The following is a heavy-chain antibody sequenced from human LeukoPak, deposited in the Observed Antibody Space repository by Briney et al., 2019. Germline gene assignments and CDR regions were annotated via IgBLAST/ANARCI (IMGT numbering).Heavy chain of an antibody. V-gene: IGHV3-21*01. J-gene: IGHJ4*02. CDR2: ISSSSSYI. CDR3: ARDDYGDSYFDY. CDR1: AFTFSNYN. D-gene: IGHD4-17*01. Sequence: GGSLRLSCAASAFTFSNYNMNWVRQAPGKGLEWVSSISSSSSYIYYADSVKGRFTTSRDNAKNSLYLQMNSLRAEDTAVYYCARDDYGDSYFDYWGQGTLVTVSS.